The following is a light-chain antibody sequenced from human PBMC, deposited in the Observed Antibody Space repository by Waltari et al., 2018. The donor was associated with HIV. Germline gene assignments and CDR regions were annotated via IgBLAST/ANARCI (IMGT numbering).Light chain of an antibody. Sequence: SALIQPASVSGSPGQSVTISCTRPGTDLGTYVPWYQQFAGKAPQLILFKVNSRPSGVSFRFSGFKSGDTASLTISGLQPEHEATYYCTSLGDTNSILFGGGTLLTVL. J-gene: IGLJ2*01. CDR2: KVN. V-gene: IGLV2-14*01. CDR3: TSLGDTNSIL. CDR1: GTDLGTY.